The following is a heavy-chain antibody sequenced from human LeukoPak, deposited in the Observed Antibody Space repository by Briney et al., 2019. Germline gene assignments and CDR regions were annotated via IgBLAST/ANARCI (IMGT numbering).Heavy chain of an antibody. CDR1: GYTFTGYY. V-gene: IGHV1-2*02. D-gene: IGHD3-22*01. Sequence: ASVKVSCKASGYTFTGYYMHWVQQAPGQGLEWMGWINPNSGGTNYAQKFQGRVTMTRDTSISTAYMELSRLRSDDTAVYYCARGGYDSSGYPLVFDYWGQGTLVTVSS. CDR3: ARGGYDSSGYPLVFDY. J-gene: IGHJ4*02. CDR2: INPNSGGT.